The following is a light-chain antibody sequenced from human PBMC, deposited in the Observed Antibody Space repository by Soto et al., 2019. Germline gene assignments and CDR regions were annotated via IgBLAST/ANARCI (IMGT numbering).Light chain of an antibody. Sequence: DIPLTQSPSFLSASVGDRVTITCRASQGSSSYLAWYQQKPAQDPKVLIYTPSTLQTGVPSRFSGSGSGTEFTLTISSLQPEDCETYFCQQLNTYPLTFGGGTKVE. J-gene: IGKJ4*01. V-gene: IGKV1-9*01. CDR2: TPS. CDR1: QGSSSY. CDR3: QQLNTYPLT.